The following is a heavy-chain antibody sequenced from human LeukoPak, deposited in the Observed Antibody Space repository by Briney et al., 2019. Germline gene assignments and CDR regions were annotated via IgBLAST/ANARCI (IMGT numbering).Heavy chain of an antibody. CDR1: GGSISRSTYY. D-gene: IGHD6-25*01. CDR2: VYYGRSP. J-gene: IGHJ4*02. CDR3: ARSSGTGTFSY. V-gene: IGHV4-39*02. Sequence: SETLSLTCTVSGGSISRSTYYWAWIRQPPGRGLEWIGSVYYGRSPYFNPSLESRATISVDTSKNHFSLKMSSVTAADTAVYYCARSSGTGTFSYWGQGTLVTVSS.